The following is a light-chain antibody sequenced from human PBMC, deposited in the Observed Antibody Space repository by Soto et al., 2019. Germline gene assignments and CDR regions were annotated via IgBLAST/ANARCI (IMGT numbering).Light chain of an antibody. V-gene: IGLV6-57*04. Sequence: LTQPHSVSESPGKTVTISCTRSSGNIASSSVQWYQQRPGSAPTTVIYEDRQRPSGVPDRFSGSIDASSNSASLTISGLKPEDEADYYCQSYDTTTPLVFGGGTKLTVL. CDR1: SGNIASSS. CDR3: QSYDTTTPLV. CDR2: EDR. J-gene: IGLJ2*01.